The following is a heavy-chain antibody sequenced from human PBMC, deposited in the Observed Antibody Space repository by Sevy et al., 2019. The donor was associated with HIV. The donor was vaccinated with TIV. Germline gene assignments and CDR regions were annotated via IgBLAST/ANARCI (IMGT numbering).Heavy chain of an antibody. CDR1: GFTFNNAW. CDR3: TTEIRGYNYGLGPLDY. CDR2: IKSKPDDGTA. V-gene: IGHV3-15*01. J-gene: IGHJ4*02. Sequence: GGSLRLSCAAYGFTFNNAWMSWVRQGPRKGLEWVGRIKSKPDDGTADYAAPVKGKFTISRDDSKTTLDLEMNSLRVEDSAVYYCTTEIRGYNYGLGPLDYWGQGTLVTVSS. D-gene: IGHD5-18*01.